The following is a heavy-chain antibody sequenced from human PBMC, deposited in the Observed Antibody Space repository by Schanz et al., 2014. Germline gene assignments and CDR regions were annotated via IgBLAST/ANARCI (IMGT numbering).Heavy chain of an antibody. CDR2: IIPVLAIA. CDR3: ARSNYYDNSDYYNSFDY. J-gene: IGHJ4*02. Sequence: VQLEQSGAEVKKPGSSVKVSCKASGGTFSSYTISWIRQAPGQGLEWMGRIIPVLAIADYAQKFQGRVTNTADKSTSTAYMDLSSLRPEDTAVYYCARSNYYDNSDYYNSFDYWGQGTLVTVSS. V-gene: IGHV1-69*02. CDR1: GGTFSSYT. D-gene: IGHD3-22*01.